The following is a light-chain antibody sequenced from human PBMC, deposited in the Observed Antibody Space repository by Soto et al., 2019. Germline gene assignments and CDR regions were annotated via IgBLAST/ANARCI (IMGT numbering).Light chain of an antibody. Sequence: EIVMTQSPATLSVSPGERATLSCRASQSVSTNLAWYQQKPGQTPRLLMYDASTRATGIPARFSGSGSGTEFTLTISSLQSEDFAVYYCHQYNNWPPKYTFGQGTKLEIK. CDR2: DAS. V-gene: IGKV3-15*01. CDR3: HQYNNWPPKYT. J-gene: IGKJ2*01. CDR1: QSVSTN.